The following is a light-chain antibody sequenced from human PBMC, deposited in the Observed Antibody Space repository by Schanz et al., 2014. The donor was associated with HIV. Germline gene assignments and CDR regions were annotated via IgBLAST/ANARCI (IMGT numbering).Light chain of an antibody. Sequence: QSALTQPASVSGSPGQSISISCTGTSGDVGSYNYVSWYQQHPGKAPKLMIYDVSNRPSGVSSRFSGSKSGNTASLTISGLQAEDEADYYCISYTSDTVLFGGGTKLTVL. CDR3: ISYTSDTVL. V-gene: IGLV2-14*03. CDR1: SGDVGSYNY. J-gene: IGLJ2*01. CDR2: DVS.